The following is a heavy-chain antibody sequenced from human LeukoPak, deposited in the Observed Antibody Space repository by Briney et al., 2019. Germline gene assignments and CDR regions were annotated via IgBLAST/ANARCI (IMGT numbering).Heavy chain of an antibody. J-gene: IGHJ4*02. Sequence: GGSLRLSCAVSGVTSGFTFSSRWMHWVRQAPGKGLEWVSVTKNEGSSTNYADSVRGRFTVSRDNAQNTVYLEMNSLRVEDTAIYYCHPLAYASKWGQGTLVTVSS. D-gene: IGHD2-8*01. CDR3: HPLAYASK. CDR1: GVTSGFTFSSRW. V-gene: IGHV3-74*01. CDR2: TKNEGSST.